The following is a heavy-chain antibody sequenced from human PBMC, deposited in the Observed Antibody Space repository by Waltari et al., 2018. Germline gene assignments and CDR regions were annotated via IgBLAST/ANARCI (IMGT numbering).Heavy chain of an antibody. CDR1: GGSFSRYF. V-gene: IGHV4-34*01. D-gene: IGHD3-10*01. J-gene: IGHJ6*02. CDR3: ARVGDYHGSGRFGLDV. CDR2: INRDGSN. Sequence: QVQLQQWGAGLLKPSETLSLTCAVSGGSFSRYFWSWIRQSPGKGLEWIGQINRDGSNKFNPSLKSRVAMSVDTIKSQISLRLSSVTAADAAVYYCARVGDYHGSGRFGLDVWGQGTRVTVSS.